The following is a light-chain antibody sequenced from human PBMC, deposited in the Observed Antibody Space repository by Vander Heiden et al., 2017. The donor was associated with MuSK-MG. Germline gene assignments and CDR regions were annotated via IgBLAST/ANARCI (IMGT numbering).Light chain of an antibody. Sequence: QAGVPQSPSASASLGASVKLTCPLTCRQPVDAIGHPHDAIAWHQKQPWECPRFLLKVTSAGSLINGDGFSHRCSAYSSGTERYLTIANVQSDDEPDYYCQTWDSGLVFGGGTRLTVL. J-gene: IGLJ3*02. CDR3: QTWDSGLV. CDR2: VTSAGSL. V-gene: IGLV4-69*01. CDR1: CRQPVDAIGHPHDA.